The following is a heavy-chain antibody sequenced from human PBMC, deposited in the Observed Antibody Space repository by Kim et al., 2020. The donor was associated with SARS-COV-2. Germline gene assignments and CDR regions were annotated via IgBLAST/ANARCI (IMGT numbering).Heavy chain of an antibody. Sequence: GGSLRLSCAASGFTFGDYAMHWVRQAPGKGLEWVSGISWNSGSIGYADSVKGRFTISRDNAKNSLYLQMNSLRAEDTALYYCAKDMRDIVVVPAAMPDYYYYYMDVWGKGTTVTVSS. CDR2: ISWNSGSI. V-gene: IGHV3-9*01. J-gene: IGHJ6*03. D-gene: IGHD2-2*01. CDR1: GFTFGDYA. CDR3: AKDMRDIVVVPAAMPDYYYYYMDV.